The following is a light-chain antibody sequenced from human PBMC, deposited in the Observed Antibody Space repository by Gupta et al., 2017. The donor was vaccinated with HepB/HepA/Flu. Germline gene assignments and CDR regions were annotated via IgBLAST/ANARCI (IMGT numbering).Light chain of an antibody. CDR1: SSDLGSSNL. Sequence: QSALTQPRSVSGSPGQSVTISCTGTSSDLGSSNLVSWYQHYPGKAPKLMMYYVNNRPSGVPDRFSGSKSGNTASLSISGLQAEDEADYYCCSAVGGFNWVFGGGTKVTVL. J-gene: IGLJ3*02. V-gene: IGLV2-11*01. CDR2: YVN. CDR3: CSAVGGFNWV.